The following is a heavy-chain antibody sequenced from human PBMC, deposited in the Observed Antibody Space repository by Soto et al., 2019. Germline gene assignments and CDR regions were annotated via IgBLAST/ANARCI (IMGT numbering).Heavy chain of an antibody. V-gene: IGHV4-34*01. J-gene: IGHJ4*02. CDR1: GGSFSGYY. CDR2: INHSGST. D-gene: IGHD6-13*01. Sequence: PSETLSLTCAVYGGSFSGYYWSWIRQPPGKGLEWIGEINHSGSTNYNPSLKSRVTISVDTSKNQFSLKLSSVTAADTTVYYCARARLYSSSWYEGWGQGTLVTVSS. CDR3: ARARLYSSSWYEG.